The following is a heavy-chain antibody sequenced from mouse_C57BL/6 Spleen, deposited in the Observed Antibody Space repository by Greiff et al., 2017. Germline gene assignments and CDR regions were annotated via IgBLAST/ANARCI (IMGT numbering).Heavy chain of an antibody. Sequence: EVKLQESGPVLVKPGASVKMSCKASGYTFTDYYMNWVKQSHGKSLEWIGVINPYNGGTSYNQKFKGKATLTVDKSSSTAYMELNSLTSEDSAVYCCARRGRPMDYWGQGTSVTVSS. CDR3: ARRGRPMDY. V-gene: IGHV1-19*01. J-gene: IGHJ4*01. CDR2: INPYNGGT. CDR1: GYTFTDYY.